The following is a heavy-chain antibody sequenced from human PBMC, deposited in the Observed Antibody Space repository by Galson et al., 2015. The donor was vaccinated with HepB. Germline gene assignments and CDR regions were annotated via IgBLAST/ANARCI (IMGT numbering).Heavy chain of an antibody. V-gene: IGHV3-15*01. J-gene: IGHJ5*02. CDR2: IKSKTDGETT. CDR3: TTDVYYSTYWSWLDP. CDR1: GFPFNNAW. Sequence: SLRLSCAASGFPFNNAWMTWVRQAPGRGLEWVGRIKSKTDGETTDYAAPVKGRFTISRDDSKNSLYQQMNSLKTEDTAVYYCTTDVYYSTYWSWLDPWGQGTLVTVSS. D-gene: IGHD2-8*02.